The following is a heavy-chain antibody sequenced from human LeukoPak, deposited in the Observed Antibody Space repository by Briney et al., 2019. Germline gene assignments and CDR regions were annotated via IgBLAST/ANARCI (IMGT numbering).Heavy chain of an antibody. CDR2: IIPIFGTA. CDR1: GGTFSSYA. D-gene: IGHD4-11*01. CDR3: ARFARGYSNDEPFDY. Sequence: SVKVSCKASGGTFSSYAISWVRQAPGQGLEWMGGIIPIFGTANYAQKFQGRVTITADESTSTAYMELSSLRSDDTAVYYCARFARGYSNDEPFDYWGQGTLVTVSS. V-gene: IGHV1-69*13. J-gene: IGHJ4*02.